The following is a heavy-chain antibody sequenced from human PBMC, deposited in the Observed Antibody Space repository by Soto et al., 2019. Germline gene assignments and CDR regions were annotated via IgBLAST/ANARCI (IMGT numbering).Heavy chain of an antibody. CDR2: ISYDGSNK. V-gene: IGHV3-30*18. D-gene: IGHD2-21*02. CDR1: GFTFSSYG. J-gene: IGHJ6*02. CDR3: AKEVNIVVVTAIRRADYYYGMDV. Sequence: QVQLVESGGGVVQPGRSLRLSCAASGFTFSSYGMHWVRQAPGKGLEWVAVISYDGSNKYYADSVKGRFTISRDNSKNTLYLQMSSLRAEDTAVYYCAKEVNIVVVTAIRRADYYYGMDVWGQGTTVTVSS.